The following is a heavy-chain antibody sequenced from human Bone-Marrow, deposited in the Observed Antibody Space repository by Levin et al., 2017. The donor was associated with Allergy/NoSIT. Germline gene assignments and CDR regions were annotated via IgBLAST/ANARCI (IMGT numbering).Heavy chain of an antibody. Sequence: SETLSLTCTVSDGSISSSGYYWGWIRQHPGKGLAWIGCIHYSGSTYYNSSLKSRVSISVDTSTNQFSLNLTSVTAADTAVYYCARLTYYYGSVTYYVDSWGQGTLVTVSS. CDR1: DGSISSSGYY. J-gene: IGHJ5*01. V-gene: IGHV4-31*03. CDR2: IHYSGST. CDR3: ARLTYYYGSVTYYVDS. D-gene: IGHD3-10*01.